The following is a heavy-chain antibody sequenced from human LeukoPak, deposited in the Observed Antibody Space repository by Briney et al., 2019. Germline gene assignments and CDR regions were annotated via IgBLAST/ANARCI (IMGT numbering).Heavy chain of an antibody. CDR3: ASLMTTGTTNFDY. V-gene: IGHV4-39*07. J-gene: IGHJ4*02. CDR1: GGSISSSSYY. D-gene: IGHD1-1*01. CDR2: IYYSGST. Sequence: PSETLSLTCTVSGGSISSSSYYWGWIRQPPGKGLEWIGSIYYSGSTYYNPSLKSRVTISVDTSKNQFSLKLSSVTAADTAVYYCASLMTTGTTNFDYWGQGILVTVSS.